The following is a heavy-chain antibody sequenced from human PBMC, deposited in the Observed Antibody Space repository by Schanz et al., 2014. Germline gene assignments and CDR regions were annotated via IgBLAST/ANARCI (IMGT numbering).Heavy chain of an antibody. CDR1: GFTFSSYA. V-gene: IGHV3-30*18. D-gene: IGHD6-13*01. CDR3: AKSQGSSFDS. CDR2: VPFDGSQK. Sequence: QVQLVESGGGVVQPGRSLRLSCAASGFTFSSYALNWVRQAPGKGLEWVAFVPFDGSQKFYADSVKGRFTISRDNSKSTLYLQMSSLRAEDTAVYYCAKSQGSSFDSWGQGTLVTVSS. J-gene: IGHJ4*02.